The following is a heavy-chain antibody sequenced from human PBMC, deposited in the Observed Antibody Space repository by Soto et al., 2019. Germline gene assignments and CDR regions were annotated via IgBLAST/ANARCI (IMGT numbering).Heavy chain of an antibody. J-gene: IGHJ4*02. CDR2: IYPDDSDS. CDR1: GYKFTTYW. D-gene: IGHD4-17*01. CDR3: VATYGDYVDY. Sequence: GESLKISCKGSGYKFTTYWIGWVRQMPGKGLEWMAIIYPDDSDSRYSPSFQGQVTISADKSISPAYLQWSSLKASDTGIYYCVATYGDYVDYWGQGTLVTVSS. V-gene: IGHV5-51*01.